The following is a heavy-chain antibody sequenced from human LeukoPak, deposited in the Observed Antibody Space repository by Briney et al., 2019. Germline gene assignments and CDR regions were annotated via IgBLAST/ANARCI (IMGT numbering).Heavy chain of an antibody. D-gene: IGHD6-13*01. V-gene: IGHV3-7*01. CDR3: ARWLPGIPAAGLEFPRYYFDY. CDR1: GFTFSSYW. CDR2: IKQDGSEK. Sequence: GGSLRLSCAASGFTFSSYWMSWVRQAPGKGLEWVANIKQDGSEKYYVDSVKGRFTISRDNAKNSLYLQMNSLRAEDTAVYYCARWLPGIPAAGLEFPRYYFDYWGQGTLVTVSS. J-gene: IGHJ4*02.